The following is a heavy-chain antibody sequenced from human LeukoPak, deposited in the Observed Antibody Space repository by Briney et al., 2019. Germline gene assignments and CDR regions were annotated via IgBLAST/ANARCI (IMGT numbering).Heavy chain of an antibody. V-gene: IGHV5-51*01. Sequence: GEPLKISCKGSVYRFTSTCIGWVRQMPGKGLEWMGIIYPGDSQTRYSPSFQGQVTISADKSISTAYLQWSSLKASDTATYYCARMTGSYHSPLGYWGQGTLVTVSS. CDR2: IYPGDSQT. CDR3: ARMTGSYHSPLGY. D-gene: IGHD1-26*01. CDR1: VYRFTSTC. J-gene: IGHJ4*02.